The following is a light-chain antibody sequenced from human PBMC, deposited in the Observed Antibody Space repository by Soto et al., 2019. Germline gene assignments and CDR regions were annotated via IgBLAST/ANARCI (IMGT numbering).Light chain of an antibody. CDR1: SSNIGSSY. Sequence: QPVLTQPPSASGTPGQRVTISCSGSSSNIGSSYVYCYQQLPGTAPKLVIFRNNQRPPGVPVPFSCSKSRTSTSPAMSGPRFQDEAEYYCSGWEASVSGHVVFGGGTKVTVL. J-gene: IGLJ2*01. CDR2: RNN. CDR3: SGWEASVSGHVV. V-gene: IGLV1-47*01.